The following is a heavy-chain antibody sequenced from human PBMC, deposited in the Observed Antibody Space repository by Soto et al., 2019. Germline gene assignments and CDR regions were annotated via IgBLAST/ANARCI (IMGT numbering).Heavy chain of an antibody. V-gene: IGHV3-13*01. D-gene: IGHD3-9*01. Sequence: TGGSLRLSCAASGFTFSSYDMHWVRQATGKGLEWVSAIGTAGDTYYPGSVKGRFTISRENAKNSLYLQMNSLRAGDTAVYYCARAGPTSYYDILTGYPYYYYGMDVWGQGTTVTVSS. CDR3: ARAGPTSYYDILTGYPYYYYGMDV. J-gene: IGHJ6*02. CDR1: GFTFSSYD. CDR2: IGTAGDT.